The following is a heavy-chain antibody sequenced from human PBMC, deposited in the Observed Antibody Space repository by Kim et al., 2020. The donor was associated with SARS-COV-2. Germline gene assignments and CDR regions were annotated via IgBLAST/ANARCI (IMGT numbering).Heavy chain of an antibody. CDR1: GFTFSSYA. D-gene: IGHD3-10*01. CDR2: ISYDGSNK. Sequence: GGSLRLSCAASGFTFSSYAMHWVRQAPGKGLEWVAVISYDGSNKYYADSVKGRFTISRDNSKNTLYLQMNSLRAEDTAVYYCARDSNGLLWFGEEPDAFDIWGQRTMVTVSS. J-gene: IGHJ3*02. CDR3: ARDSNGLLWFGEEPDAFDI. V-gene: IGHV3-30*04.